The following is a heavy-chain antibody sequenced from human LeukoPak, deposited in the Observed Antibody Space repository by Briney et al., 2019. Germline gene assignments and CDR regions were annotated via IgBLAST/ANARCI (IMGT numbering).Heavy chain of an antibody. J-gene: IGHJ4*02. V-gene: IGHV3-21*01. CDR1: GFTFSSYG. CDR3: ARDCAGGGSCYGTFDY. CDR2: ISSSSSYI. D-gene: IGHD2-15*01. Sequence: PGRSLRLSCAASGFTFSSYGMHWVRQAPGKGLEWVSSISSSSSYIYYADSVKGRFTISRDNAKNSLYLQMNSLRAEDTAVYYCARDCAGGGSCYGTFDYWGQGTLVTVSS.